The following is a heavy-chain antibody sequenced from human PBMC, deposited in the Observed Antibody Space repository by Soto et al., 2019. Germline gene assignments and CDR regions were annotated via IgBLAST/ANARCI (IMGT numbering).Heavy chain of an antibody. V-gene: IGHV5-51*01. D-gene: IGHD2-15*01. CDR3: ARGYCSGGSCCRGDLYYYGMEV. CDR1: GYSFTSYW. CDR2: IYPGDSDT. Sequence: GESLKISCKGSGYSFTSYWIGWVRQMPGKGLEWMGIIYPGDSDTRYSPSFQGQVTISADKSISTAYLQWSSLKASDTAMYYCARGYCSGGSCCRGDLYYYGMEVRGQGTTVTVSS. J-gene: IGHJ6*02.